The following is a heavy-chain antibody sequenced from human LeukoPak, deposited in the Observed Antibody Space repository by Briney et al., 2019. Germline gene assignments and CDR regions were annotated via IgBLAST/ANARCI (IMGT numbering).Heavy chain of an antibody. D-gene: IGHD5-18*01. CDR1: GYTFTSYY. CDR2: INPSGGST. Sequence: ASVKVSCKASGYTFTSYYMHWVRQAPGQGLEWMGIINPSGGSTSYAQKFQGRVTMTRDTSTSTVYMELSSLRSEDTAVYYCARDQESYGSSLYYYYYGMDVWGQGTTVTVSS. J-gene: IGHJ6*02. V-gene: IGHV1-46*01. CDR3: ARDQESYGSSLYYYYYGMDV.